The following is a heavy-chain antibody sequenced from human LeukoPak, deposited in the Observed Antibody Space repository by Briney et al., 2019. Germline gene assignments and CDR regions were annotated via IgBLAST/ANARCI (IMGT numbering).Heavy chain of an antibody. CDR1: GGSISSSSYY. Sequence: SETLSPTCTVSGGSISSSSYYWGWIRQPPGKGLEWIGSIYYSGSTYYNPSLKSRVTISVDTSKNQFSLKLSSVTAADTAVYYCARLARGELLLPFWFDPWGQGTLVTVSS. CDR3: ARLARGELLLPFWFDP. J-gene: IGHJ5*02. D-gene: IGHD1-26*01. V-gene: IGHV4-39*01. CDR2: IYYSGST.